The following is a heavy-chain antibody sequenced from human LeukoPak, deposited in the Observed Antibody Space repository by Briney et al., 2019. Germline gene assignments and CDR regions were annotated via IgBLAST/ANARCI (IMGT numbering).Heavy chain of an antibody. J-gene: IGHJ3*02. Sequence: GGSLRLSCAASGFTFSSYAMSWVRQAPGKGLEWVSAISGSGGSTYYADSVKGRFTISRDNSKNTLYLQMNSLRAEDTAVYYCAKDTLTYYYDSSGYYWVDAFDIWGQGTMVTVSS. CDR1: GFTFSSYA. V-gene: IGHV3-23*01. CDR2: ISGSGGST. D-gene: IGHD3-22*01. CDR3: AKDTLTYYYDSSGYYWVDAFDI.